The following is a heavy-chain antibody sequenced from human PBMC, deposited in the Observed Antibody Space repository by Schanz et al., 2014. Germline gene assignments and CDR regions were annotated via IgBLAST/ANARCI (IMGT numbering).Heavy chain of an antibody. CDR1: GGTFSSDT. CDR3: ARAKRFGDMDV. Sequence: QVQLVQSGAEVKKPGSSVKVSCKASGGTFSSDTFSWVRQAPGQGLEWMGWISAYNGHTDYAQKLQSRVTLTTDTSTSTAYMELRNLRSDDTAVYYCARAKRFGDMDVWGQGTTVTVSS. J-gene: IGHJ6*02. CDR2: ISAYNGHT. V-gene: IGHV1-18*01. D-gene: IGHD3-10*01.